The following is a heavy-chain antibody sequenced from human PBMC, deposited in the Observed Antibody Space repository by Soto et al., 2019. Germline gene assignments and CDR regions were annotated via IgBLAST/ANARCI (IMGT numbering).Heavy chain of an antibody. J-gene: IGHJ6*02. Sequence: QVQLVQSGAEVKKPGSSVKVSCKASGGTFSSYAISWVRQAPGQGLEWMGGIIPIFGTANYAQKFQGRVTITADESTSTAYMELSSLRSEDTAVYYGARVPYLYGSGSYGSGYYYYGRDVWGQGTTVTVSS. CDR2: IIPIFGTA. V-gene: IGHV1-69*01. D-gene: IGHD3-10*01. CDR3: ARVPYLYGSGSYGSGYYYYGRDV. CDR1: GGTFSSYA.